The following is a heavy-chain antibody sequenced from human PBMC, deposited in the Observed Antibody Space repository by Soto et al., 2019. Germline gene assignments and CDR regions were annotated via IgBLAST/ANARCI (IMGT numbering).Heavy chain of an antibody. CDR2: IFHSGST. V-gene: IGHV4-31*03. CDR3: ARDTNPEYYYGSVLKRDYYGMDV. D-gene: IGHD3-10*01. CDR1: RAFINSGGFY. Sequence: PSETLSLTCSVSRAFINSGGFYYSWIRQPPGKGLERLGYIFHSGSTLYNPSLRGRLTLSADTSRNQLSLYLTSVTAADTAVYYCARDTNPEYYYGSVLKRDYYGMDVWGQGTTVT. J-gene: IGHJ6*02.